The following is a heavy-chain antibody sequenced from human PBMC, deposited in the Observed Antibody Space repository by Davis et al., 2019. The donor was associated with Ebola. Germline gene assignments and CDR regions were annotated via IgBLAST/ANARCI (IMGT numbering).Heavy chain of an antibody. CDR1: GFIFENYW. CDR3: AKLEQLGY. D-gene: IGHD6-13*01. V-gene: IGHV3-48*02. CDR2: ISSSSTI. J-gene: IGHJ4*02. Sequence: GESLKISCAASGFIFENYWMAWVRQAPGKGLEWVSYISSSSTIYYADSVKGRFTISRDNAKNSLYLQMNSLRDEDTAVYYCAKLEQLGYWGQGTLVTVSS.